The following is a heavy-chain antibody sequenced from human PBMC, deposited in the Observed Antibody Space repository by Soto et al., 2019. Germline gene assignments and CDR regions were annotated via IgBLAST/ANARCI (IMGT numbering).Heavy chain of an antibody. CDR3: TPVFL. Sequence: EVQLVESGGGLVKPGGSLRVSCADSAFNFSHAWLSWARQAPGKGLEWVGRIKRKTDGGTTEYAAAVKGRFTISRDDSKNTLYLQMNSLKTEDTVEYYCTPVFLWGQGILVTVSS. J-gene: IGHJ4*02. CDR2: IKRKTDGGTT. CDR1: AFNFSHAW. V-gene: IGHV3-15*01.